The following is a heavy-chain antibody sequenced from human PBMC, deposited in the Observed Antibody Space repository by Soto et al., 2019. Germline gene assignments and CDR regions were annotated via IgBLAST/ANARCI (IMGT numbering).Heavy chain of an antibody. CDR3: ARSDVTYYYDSSGYYRWFDP. V-gene: IGHV1-69*13. D-gene: IGHD3-22*01. J-gene: IGHJ5*02. CDR2: IIPIFGTA. CDR1: GGTFSSYA. Sequence: SVKVSCKASGGTFSSYAISWVRQAPGQGLEWMGGIIPIFGTANYAQKFQGRVTITADESTSTAYMELSSLRSEDTAVYYCARSDVTYYYDSSGYYRWFDPWGQGTLVTVSS.